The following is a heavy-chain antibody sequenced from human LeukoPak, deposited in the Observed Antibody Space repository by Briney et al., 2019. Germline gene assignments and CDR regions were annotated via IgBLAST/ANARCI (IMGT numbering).Heavy chain of an antibody. CDR2: ITASGGYT. V-gene: IGHV3-23*01. CDR3: AKDPNGDYIGAFDF. D-gene: IGHD4-17*01. J-gene: IGHJ3*01. Sequence: PGGSLRLSCAASAFSFSKFAWIWVRQAPGKGLEWVSAITASGGYTLYADSVKSRFTVTRDTSKNTLYLQINSLRPENTAKYYSAKDPNGDYIGAFDFWGQGTMVTVSS. CDR1: AFSFSKFA.